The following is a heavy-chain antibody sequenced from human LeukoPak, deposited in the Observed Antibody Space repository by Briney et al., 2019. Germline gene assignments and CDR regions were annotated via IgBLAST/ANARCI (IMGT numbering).Heavy chain of an antibody. D-gene: IGHD3-9*01. V-gene: IGHV4-4*07. Sequence: SETLSLTRTVSGRSISSYYWSWIRQPAGKGLEWIGRIYTSGSTTYNPSLTSRATMSVDTPKNQFSLKLSSVTAADTAVYYCARDSPTYYDILTGYDHYYYYMDVWGKGTTVTVSS. CDR2: IYTSGST. CDR1: GRSISSYY. CDR3: ARDSPTYYDILTGYDHYYYYMDV. J-gene: IGHJ6*03.